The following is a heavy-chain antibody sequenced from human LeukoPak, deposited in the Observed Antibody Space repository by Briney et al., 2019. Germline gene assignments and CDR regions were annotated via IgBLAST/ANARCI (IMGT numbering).Heavy chain of an antibody. CDR1: GFTFSSYA. V-gene: IGHV3-23*01. D-gene: IGHD2-2*01. CDR2: ISGSGGST. J-gene: IGHJ4*02. Sequence: GGSLRLSCAASGFTFSSYAMSWVRQAPGKGLEWVSAISGSGGSTYYADSVKGRFTISRDNSKNTLYLQMNSLRAEDTAVYSCAKSVVVVPAAAFDYWGQGTLVTVSS. CDR3: AKSVVVVPAAAFDY.